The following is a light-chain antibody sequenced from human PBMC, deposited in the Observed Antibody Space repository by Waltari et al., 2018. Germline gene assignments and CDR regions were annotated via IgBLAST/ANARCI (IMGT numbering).Light chain of an antibody. V-gene: IGKV1-5*03. CDR1: QNIISW. CDR2: KAS. J-gene: IGKJ1*01. Sequence: DIQMTQSPSTLSASVGDRVTITCRAGQNIISWLAWYQQKPGKAPKLLIYKASTLQSGVPSRFSSSGSGTEFTLTISSLQADDFATYYCQQYITTWSFGQGTKVEIK. CDR3: QQYITTWS.